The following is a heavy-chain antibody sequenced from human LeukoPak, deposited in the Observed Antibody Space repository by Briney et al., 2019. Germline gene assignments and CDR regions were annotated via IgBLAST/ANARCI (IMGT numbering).Heavy chain of an antibody. V-gene: IGHV4-4*02. CDR1: GGSISSSNW. Sequence: SGTLSLTCAVSGGSISSSNWWSWVRQPPGKGLEWIGEIYHSGSTNYNPSLKSRVTISVDKSKNQFSLKLSSVTAADTAVYYCARVGSDFWSGYYTRNDAFDIWGQGTMVTVSS. CDR2: IYHSGST. J-gene: IGHJ3*02. CDR3: ARVGSDFWSGYYTRNDAFDI. D-gene: IGHD3-3*01.